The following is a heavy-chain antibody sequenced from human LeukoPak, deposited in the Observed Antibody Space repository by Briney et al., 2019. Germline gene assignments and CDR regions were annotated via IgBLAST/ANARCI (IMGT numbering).Heavy chain of an antibody. CDR1: GGSFSGYY. J-gene: IGHJ3*02. CDR3: ARPRYYDSSTHAFDI. V-gene: IGHV4-34*01. Sequence: ASETLSLTCAVYGGSFSGYYWSWIRQPPGKGLEWIGEINHSGSTNYNPSLKSRVTISVDTSKNQFSLKLSSVTAADTAVYYCARPRYYDSSTHAFDIWGQGTMVTVSS. D-gene: IGHD3-22*01. CDR2: INHSGST.